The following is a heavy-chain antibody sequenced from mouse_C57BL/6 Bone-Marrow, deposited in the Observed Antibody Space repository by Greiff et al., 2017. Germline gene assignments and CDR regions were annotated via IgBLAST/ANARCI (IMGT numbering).Heavy chain of an antibody. CDR2: VYPYNGGT. Sequence: EVMLVESGPVLVKPGPSVKISCKASGFTFTDYYMHWVKQSHGKSLEWIGLVYPYNGGTSYNQKFKGKATLTVDTSSSTAYMELNSLTSEDSAVYYCAREKDYYGSSSLWYFDVWGTGTTVTVSS. D-gene: IGHD1-1*01. CDR1: GFTFTDYY. V-gene: IGHV1-36*01. J-gene: IGHJ1*03. CDR3: AREKDYYGSSSLWYFDV.